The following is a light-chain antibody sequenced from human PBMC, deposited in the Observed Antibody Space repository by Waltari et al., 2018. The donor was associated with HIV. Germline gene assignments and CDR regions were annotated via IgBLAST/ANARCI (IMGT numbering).Light chain of an antibody. CDR2: DVT. CDR3: YSYVGIYNVR. V-gene: IGLV2-11*01. Sequence: QSALTQPRSVSGSPGQSVTISCTGTSSDVGGSNYVSWYQRHPGKAPKLMIYDVTKRPSGVPNRFSGSKSGNMASLTISGLQAEDEADYYCYSYVGIYNVRFGGGTRLTVL. J-gene: IGLJ2*01. CDR1: SSDVGGSNY.